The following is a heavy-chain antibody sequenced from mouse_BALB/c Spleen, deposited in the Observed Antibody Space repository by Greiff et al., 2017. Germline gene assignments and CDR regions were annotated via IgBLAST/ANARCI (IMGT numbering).Heavy chain of an antibody. CDR3: TREYGNYFDY. D-gene: IGHD2-10*02. CDR2: IYPGSGST. Sequence: LQQPGSELVRPGASVKLSCKASGYTFTSYWMPWVKQRPGQGLEWIGNIYPGSGSTNYDEKFKSKATLTVDTSSSTAYMQLSSLTSEDSAVYYCTREYGNYFDYWGQGTTLTVSS. J-gene: IGHJ2*01. V-gene: IGHV1S22*01. CDR1: GYTFTSYW.